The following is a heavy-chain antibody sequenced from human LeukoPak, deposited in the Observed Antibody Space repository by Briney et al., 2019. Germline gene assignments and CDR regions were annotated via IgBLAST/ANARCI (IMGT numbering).Heavy chain of an antibody. Sequence: PGGSLRLSCAASGFTFSSYGMHWVRQAPGKGLEWVAVISYDGSNKYYADSAKGRFTISRDNAKNTLYLQMNSLRAEDTAVYYCARDGLAAAADYWGQGTLVTVSS. CDR2: ISYDGSNK. CDR1: GFTFSSYG. V-gene: IGHV3-30*03. J-gene: IGHJ4*02. D-gene: IGHD6-13*01. CDR3: ARDGLAAAADY.